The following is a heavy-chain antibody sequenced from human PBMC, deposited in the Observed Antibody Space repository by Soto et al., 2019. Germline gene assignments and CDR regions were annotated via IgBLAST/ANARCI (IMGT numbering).Heavy chain of an antibody. J-gene: IGHJ5*01. D-gene: IGHD2-8*01. CDR3: ARAHYCTSGICFDL. CDR1: GDSIRSYY. CDR2: IYDSGST. V-gene: IGHV4-59*01. Sequence: PSETLSLTCTVSGDSIRSYYWSWIRQPPGKGLEWIGYIYDSGSTNYNPSLKSRVTISVDTSKSQFSLKLSSVTAADTAVYYCARAHYCTSGICFDLWGQGTLVTVSS.